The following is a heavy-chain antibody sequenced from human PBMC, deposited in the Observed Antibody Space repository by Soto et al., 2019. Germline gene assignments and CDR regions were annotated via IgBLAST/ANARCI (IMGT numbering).Heavy chain of an antibody. V-gene: IGHV1-3*01. D-gene: IGHD2-15*01. Sequence: QVQLVQSGAEVKKPGASVKVSCKASGYTFTSYAMHWVRQAPGQRLEWMGWINAGNGNTKYSQKFQGRVTITRDTSASTAYMELSSLRSEDTAMYYCARGPGGPDGPGDYWGRGTLVTVSS. CDR2: INAGNGNT. J-gene: IGHJ4*02. CDR3: ARGPGGPDGPGDY. CDR1: GYTFTSYA.